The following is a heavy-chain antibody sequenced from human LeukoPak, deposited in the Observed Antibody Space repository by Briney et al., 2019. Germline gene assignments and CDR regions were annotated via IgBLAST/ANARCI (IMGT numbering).Heavy chain of an antibody. D-gene: IGHD3-3*01. J-gene: IGHJ4*02. V-gene: IGHV4-59*01. CDR1: GGSISSYY. CDR3: ARSTQNDYYDFWSGYYRGYFDY. CDR2: IYYSGST. Sequence: SETLSLTCTVSGGSISSYYWSWIRQPPGKGLEWIGYIYYSGSTNYNPSLKSRVTISVDTSKNQFSLKLSSVTAADTAVYYCARSTQNDYYDFWSGYYRGYFDYWGQGTLVTVSS.